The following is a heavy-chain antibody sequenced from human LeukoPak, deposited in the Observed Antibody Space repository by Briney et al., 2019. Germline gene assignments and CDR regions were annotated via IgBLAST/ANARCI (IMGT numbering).Heavy chain of an antibody. Sequence: GASVKVSCKASGYTFTGYYMHWVRQAPGQGLDWMGRINPNSGGTNYAQKFQGRVTMTRDTSISTAYMELSRLRSDDTAVYYCAREYDSITTILNSWGQGTLVTVSS. J-gene: IGHJ4*02. V-gene: IGHV1-2*06. CDR1: GYTFTGYY. CDR2: INPNSGGT. D-gene: IGHD3-3*01. CDR3: AREYDSITTILNS.